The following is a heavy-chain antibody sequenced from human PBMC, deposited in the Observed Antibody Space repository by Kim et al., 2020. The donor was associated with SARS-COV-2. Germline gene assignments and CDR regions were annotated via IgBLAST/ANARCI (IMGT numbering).Heavy chain of an antibody. CDR2: ISYDGSTQ. D-gene: IGHD3-3*01. CDR3: AKDVADTDNWRAFDV. CDR1: GFNFNNYG. Sequence: GGSLRLSCVASGFNFNNYGLHWVRQAPGKGLEWVAVISYDGSTQYYVDSVKGRFTISRDNSKNTLYLHMSSLRTDDTAVYYCAKDVADTDNWRAFDVWGQGTMVTVSS. V-gene: IGHV3-30*18. J-gene: IGHJ3*01.